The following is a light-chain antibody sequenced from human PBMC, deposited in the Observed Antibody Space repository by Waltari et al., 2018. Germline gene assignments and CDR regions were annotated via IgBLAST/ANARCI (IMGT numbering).Light chain of an antibody. V-gene: IGLV3-1*01. CDR1: QLGDKY. J-gene: IGLJ2*01. CDR2: QDS. Sequence: SYELTQPPSVSASPGQTASITCSGAQLGDKYACWYQQKPGQSPVLVIYQDSKRPSVRPERFSGSNSGNTATLTISGTQAMDEADYYCQAWDSSTDVVFGGGTKLTVL. CDR3: QAWDSSTDVV.